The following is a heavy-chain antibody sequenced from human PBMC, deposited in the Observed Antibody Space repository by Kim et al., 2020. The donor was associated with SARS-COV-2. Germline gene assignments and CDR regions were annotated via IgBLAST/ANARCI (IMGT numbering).Heavy chain of an antibody. D-gene: IGHD6-13*01. Sequence: SVKVSCKASGGTFSSYAISWVRQAPGQGLEWMGGIIPIFGTANYAQKFQGRVTITADESTSTAYMELSSLRSEDTAVYYCARSDSSRVSSPYYWGQGTLVTVSS. CDR2: IIPIFGTA. J-gene: IGHJ4*02. CDR1: GGTFSSYA. V-gene: IGHV1-69*13. CDR3: ARSDSSRVSSPYY.